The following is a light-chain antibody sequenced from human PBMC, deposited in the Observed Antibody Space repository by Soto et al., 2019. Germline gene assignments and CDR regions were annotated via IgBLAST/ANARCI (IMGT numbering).Light chain of an antibody. Sequence: SVLTQSPGTLSLSPGERATLSCRASQSVSSKYLAWYQQKPGQAPRLLIYGASNRATGIPDRFSGSGSGTDFTLTISRLEPEDFAVYYCQQYESSPPLTFGGGTKVEIK. J-gene: IGKJ4*01. CDR2: GAS. V-gene: IGKV3-20*01. CDR3: QQYESSPPLT. CDR1: QSVSSKY.